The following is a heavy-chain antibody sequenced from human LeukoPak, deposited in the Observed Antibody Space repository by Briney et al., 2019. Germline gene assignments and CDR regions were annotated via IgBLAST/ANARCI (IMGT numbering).Heavy chain of an antibody. D-gene: IGHD6-13*01. CDR2: VIPIYYIT. Sequence: ASVKVSCKASGGFFSGYAMSWLRQAPGQGLEWLGGVIPIYYITKYAQKFQDRVTITTDESTSTAYMELSSLKSEDTAMYYCARSMAAEGTGPFDPWGQGTLVTVSS. V-gene: IGHV1-69*05. CDR3: ARSMAAEGTGPFDP. CDR1: GGFFSGYA. J-gene: IGHJ5*02.